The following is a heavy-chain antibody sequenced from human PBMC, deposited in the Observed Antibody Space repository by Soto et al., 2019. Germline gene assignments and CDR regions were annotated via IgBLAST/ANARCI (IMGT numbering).Heavy chain of an antibody. D-gene: IGHD1-26*01. CDR1: GFTFSSYA. CDR3: AKDGTRVEWELHFDY. V-gene: IGHV3-23*01. CDR2: ISGSGGST. J-gene: IGHJ4*02. Sequence: PGGSLRLSCAASGFTFSSYAMSWVRQAPGKGLEWVSGISGSGGSTYYADSVKGRFTISRDNSKNTLYLQMNSLRAEDTAVYYCAKDGTRVEWELHFDYWGQGTPVTVSS.